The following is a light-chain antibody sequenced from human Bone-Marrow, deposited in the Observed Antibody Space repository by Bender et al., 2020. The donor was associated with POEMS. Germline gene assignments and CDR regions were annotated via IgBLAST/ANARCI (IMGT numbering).Light chain of an antibody. CDR1: RSDVGGYDL. V-gene: IGLV2-23*02. CDR3: FSYANTITFA. Sequence: QSALTQPASVSGSPGQSITLSCTGTRSDVGGYDLVSWYQQFPGKAPKLLIYEVTKRPSGVSNRFSASKSGNTASLTISGLQAEDEADYYCFSYANTITFAFGGGTKLTVL. J-gene: IGLJ2*01. CDR2: EVT.